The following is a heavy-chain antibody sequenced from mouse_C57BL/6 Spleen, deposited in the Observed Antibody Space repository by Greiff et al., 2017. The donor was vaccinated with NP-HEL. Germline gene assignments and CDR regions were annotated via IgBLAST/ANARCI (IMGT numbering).Heavy chain of an antibody. Sequence: VQLQQSGPELVKPGASVKISCKASGFSFTRYYIHWVKQRPGQGLEWIGWIYPGSGNPKYNEKFKGKATLTADTSSSTAYMQLSSLTSEDSAVDYCAREGVTTVVATDLDYWGQGTTLTVSS. CDR2: IYPGSGNP. CDR1: GFSFTRYY. J-gene: IGHJ2*01. V-gene: IGHV1-66*01. D-gene: IGHD1-1*01. CDR3: AREGVTTVVATDLDY.